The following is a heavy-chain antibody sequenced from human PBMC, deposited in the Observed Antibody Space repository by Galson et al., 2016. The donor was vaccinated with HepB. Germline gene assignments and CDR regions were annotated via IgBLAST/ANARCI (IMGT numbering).Heavy chain of an antibody. CDR1: GLNFSTFG. CDR3: ARVFRPETLDL. J-gene: IGHJ5*02. V-gene: IGHV3-33*01. D-gene: IGHD4-23*01. CDR2: IWHDGTNR. Sequence: SLRLSCAVSGLNFSTFGMHWVRQAPGKGLEWVAVIWHDGTNRYYSDSVKGRFTVSRDNSNNKLYLQMNSLRVDDTAMYYCARVFRPETLDLWGHGTLVTVSS.